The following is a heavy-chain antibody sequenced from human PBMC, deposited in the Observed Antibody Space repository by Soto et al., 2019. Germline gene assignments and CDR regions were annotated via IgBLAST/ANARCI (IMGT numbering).Heavy chain of an antibody. V-gene: IGHV1-69*13. CDR1: GGTFSSYA. CDR3: ASRGYRENYFDY. D-gene: IGHD6-13*01. J-gene: IGHJ4*02. Sequence: GASVKVSCKASGGTFSSYAISWVRQAPGQGLEWMGGIIPIFGTANYAQKFQGRVTITADESTSTAYMELSSLRSEDTAVYYCASRGYRENYFDYWGQGTLVTVSS. CDR2: IIPIFGTA.